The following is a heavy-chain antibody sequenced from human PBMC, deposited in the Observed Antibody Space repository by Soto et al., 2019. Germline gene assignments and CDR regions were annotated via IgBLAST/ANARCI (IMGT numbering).Heavy chain of an antibody. CDR1: GYSFTSYW. J-gene: IGHJ4*01. CDR2: IDPSDSYT. Sequence: GESLKISCKGSGYSFTSYWISWVRQMPGKGLGWMGRIDPSDSYTNYSPSFQGHVTISAGKSISTAYLQWSSLKASDTAMYYCERLIAGMYCFDYWGHGTMVTVSS. V-gene: IGHV5-10-1*01. CDR3: ERLIAGMYCFDY. D-gene: IGHD6-13*01.